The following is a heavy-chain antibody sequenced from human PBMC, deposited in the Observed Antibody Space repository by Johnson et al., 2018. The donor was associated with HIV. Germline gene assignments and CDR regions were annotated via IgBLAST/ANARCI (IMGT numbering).Heavy chain of an antibody. Sequence: VQLVESGGVLVQPGGSLRLSCAASGFTFSNFDMHWVRQPTGKGLEWVSGIGTAADTYYVGSVKGRFTISRDNDKNSLYLQMNNLRAEDTAVYYCAREALVEGVMALDVWGQGTVVTVSS. D-gene: IGHD3-16*01. V-gene: IGHV3-13*01. J-gene: IGHJ3*01. CDR2: IGTAADT. CDR3: AREALVEGVMALDV. CDR1: GFTFSNFD.